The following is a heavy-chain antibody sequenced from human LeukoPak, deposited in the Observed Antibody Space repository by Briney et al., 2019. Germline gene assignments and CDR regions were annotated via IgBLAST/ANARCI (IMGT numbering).Heavy chain of an antibody. CDR1: GFSVSGYW. Sequence: GGSLRLSCAVSGFSVSGYWMTWVLQAPGKGLEWVANIKQDGSEKNYVDPVKGRFTISRDNAENSLFLQMNSLRVEDTAVYYCAREWQGGIAAAGTRIEGDCWGQGTLVAVSS. J-gene: IGHJ4*02. CDR2: IKQDGSEK. D-gene: IGHD6-13*01. CDR3: AREWQGGIAAAGTRIEGDC. V-gene: IGHV3-7*01.